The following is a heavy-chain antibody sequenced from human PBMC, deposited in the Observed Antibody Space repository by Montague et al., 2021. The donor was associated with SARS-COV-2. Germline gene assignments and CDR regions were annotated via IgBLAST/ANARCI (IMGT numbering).Heavy chain of an antibody. Sequence: ETLSLTCAVYGGSFSGYYWSWIRQPPGKGLEWIGYIYYSGSTNYNPSLKSRVTISVDTSKNQFSLKLSSVTAADTAVYYCAGTYYDFWSGFIHYYYMDVWGKGTTVTVSS. CDR2: IYYSGST. D-gene: IGHD3-3*01. CDR3: AGTYYDFWSGFIHYYYMDV. V-gene: IGHV4-59*01. J-gene: IGHJ6*03. CDR1: GGSFSGYY.